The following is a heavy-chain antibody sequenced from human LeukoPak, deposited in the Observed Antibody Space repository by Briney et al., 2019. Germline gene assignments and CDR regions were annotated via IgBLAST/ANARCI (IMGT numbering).Heavy chain of an antibody. CDR1: GGSISSGSYY. J-gene: IGHJ4*02. CDR2: IYTSGST. D-gene: IGHD2-2*01. V-gene: IGHV4-61*02. Sequence: PSQTLSLTCTVSGGSISSGSYYWSWIRQPAGKGLEWIGRIYTSGSTNYNPSLKSRVTISVDTSKNQFSLKLSSVTAADTAVYYCARVGYCSSTSCYAFYYWGQGTLVTVSS. CDR3: ARVGYCSSTSCYAFYY.